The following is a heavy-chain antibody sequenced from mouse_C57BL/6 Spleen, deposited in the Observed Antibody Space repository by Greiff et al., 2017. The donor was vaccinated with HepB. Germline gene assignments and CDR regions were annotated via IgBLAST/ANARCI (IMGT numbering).Heavy chain of an antibody. V-gene: IGHV10-1*01. Sequence: DVKLVESGGGLVQPKGSLKLSCAASGFSFNTYAMNWVRQAPGKGLEWVARIRSKSNNYATYYADSVKDRFTISRDDSESMLYLQMNNLKTEDTAMYYCVRQRYYFDYWGQGTTLTVSS. CDR1: GFSFNTYA. J-gene: IGHJ2*01. CDR2: IRSKSNNYAT. CDR3: VRQRYYFDY.